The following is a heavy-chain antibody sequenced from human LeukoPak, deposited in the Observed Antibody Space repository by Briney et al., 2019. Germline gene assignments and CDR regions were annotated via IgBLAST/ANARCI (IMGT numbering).Heavy chain of an antibody. CDR2: IYHSGST. CDR3: ARGQPGIVVVPAANWFDP. Sequence: SETLSLTCAVSGGSISSGGYSWSWIRQPPGKGLKWIGYIYHSGSTYYNPSLKSRVTISVDRSKNQFSLKLSSVTAADTAVYYCARGQPGIVVVPAANWFDPWGQGTLVTVSS. J-gene: IGHJ5*02. V-gene: IGHV4-30-2*01. CDR1: GGSISSGGYS. D-gene: IGHD2-2*01.